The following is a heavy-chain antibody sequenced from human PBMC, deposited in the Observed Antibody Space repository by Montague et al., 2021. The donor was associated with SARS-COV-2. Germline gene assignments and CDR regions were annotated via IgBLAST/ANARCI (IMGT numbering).Heavy chain of an antibody. CDR1: GVSISSYY. CDR3: ARGNTGEGYSYGFDF. Sequence: SETLSLTCTVSGVSISSYYWSWFRQPPAKELLWFGYIYYSGSTNYNPSLMRRVIISLDKSKNQFSLQMSSLIAADKTVYYCARGNTGEGYSYGFDFWGQGTLVTVSS. CDR2: IYYSGST. V-gene: IGHV4-59*12. J-gene: IGHJ4*02. D-gene: IGHD5-18*01.